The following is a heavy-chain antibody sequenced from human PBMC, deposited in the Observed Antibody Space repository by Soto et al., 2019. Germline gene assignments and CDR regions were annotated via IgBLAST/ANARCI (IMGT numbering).Heavy chain of an antibody. CDR2: IYPGDSDT. CDR3: ARSGAIGITIKFGEPVWFDP. D-gene: IGHD3-16*01. V-gene: IGHV5-51*01. CDR1: GYSFTSYW. J-gene: IGHJ5*02. Sequence: GESLKISCKGSGYSFTSYWIGWVRQMPGKGLEWMGIIYPGDSDTRYSPSFQGQVTISADKSISTAYLQWSSLKASDTAMYYCARSGAIGITIKFGEPVWFDPWGQGTLVTVSS.